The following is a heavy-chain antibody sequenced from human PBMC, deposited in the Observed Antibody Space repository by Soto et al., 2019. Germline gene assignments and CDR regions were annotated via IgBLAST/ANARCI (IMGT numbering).Heavy chain of an antibody. CDR2: INEDGSEM. Sequence: EVQMVESGGGLVQPGGSLRLSCAASGFAFSRYWMYWVRQAPGKGLEWVANINEDGSEMNYVDSVKGRFTISRDNAKTSLSLKMNSLRVEDPAVYYCASSLLRGQGTLVTVSS. CDR3: ASSLL. J-gene: IGHJ4*02. V-gene: IGHV3-7*01. CDR1: GFAFSRYW.